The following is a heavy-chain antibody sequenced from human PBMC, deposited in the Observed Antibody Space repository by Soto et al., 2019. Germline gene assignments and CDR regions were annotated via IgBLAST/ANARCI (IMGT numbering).Heavy chain of an antibody. V-gene: IGHV3-74*01. J-gene: IGHJ4*02. CDR1: GFTFSSYW. CDR3: ALVYYYDSSGYFLLPDY. D-gene: IGHD3-22*01. CDR2: INSDGSST. Sequence: EVQLVESGGGLVQPGGSLRLSCAASGFTFSSYWMHWVRQAPGKGLVWVSRINSDGSSTSYAESVKGRFTISRDNAKNTLYLQMNSLRAEDTAVYYCALVYYYDSSGYFLLPDYWGQGTLVTVSS.